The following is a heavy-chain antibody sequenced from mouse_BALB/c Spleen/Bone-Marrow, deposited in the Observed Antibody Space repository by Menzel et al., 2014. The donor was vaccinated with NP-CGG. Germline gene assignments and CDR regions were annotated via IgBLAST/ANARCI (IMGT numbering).Heavy chain of an antibody. V-gene: IGHV1S81*02. CDR3: ARAGGYDGFAY. CDR1: GYTFTSNW. CDR2: INPSNGRA. D-gene: IGHD2-2*01. Sequence: QVQLQQPGAELVKPGASVKLSCKASGYTFTSNWMHWVKQRPGQGLEWIGEINPSNGRADYNEKFRSKATLTVDRSSSTAYMQLSSLTSEDSAVYYCARAGGYDGFAYWGQGTLVTVSA. J-gene: IGHJ3*01.